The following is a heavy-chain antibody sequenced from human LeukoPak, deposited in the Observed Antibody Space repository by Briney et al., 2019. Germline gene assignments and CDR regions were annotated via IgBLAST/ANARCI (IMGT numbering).Heavy chain of an antibody. V-gene: IGHV1-58*01. CDR3: AAEKRLYCSGGACYPDAFDI. D-gene: IGHD2-15*01. CDR2: IVVGSGVT. CDR1: GISFMSSA. Sequence: SVKVSCKASGISFMSSAVQWVRQARGQRLEWIGWIVVGSGVTNYAQKFLERVTITRDMSTSTVFMELSSLRSEDTAQYYCAAEKRLYCSGGACYPDAFDIWGQGTMVTVSS. J-gene: IGHJ3*02.